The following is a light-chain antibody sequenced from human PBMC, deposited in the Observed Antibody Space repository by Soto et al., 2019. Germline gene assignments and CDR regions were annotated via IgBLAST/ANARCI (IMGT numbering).Light chain of an antibody. V-gene: IGKV3-11*01. CDR2: DAS. Sequence: EIVLTQSPATLSLSPGERATLSCRASQSVSSYLAWYQQKPGQAPRLLIYDASNRATGIPARFSGSGSGTDFTLTISSLEPEDIAVYYCQQRSNWPRRTFGPGTKVYIK. CDR1: QSVSSY. CDR3: QQRSNWPRRT. J-gene: IGKJ3*01.